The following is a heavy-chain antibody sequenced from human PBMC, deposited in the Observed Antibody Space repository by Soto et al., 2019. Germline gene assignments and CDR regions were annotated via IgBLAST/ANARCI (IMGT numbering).Heavy chain of an antibody. CDR2: IIPIFSTA. J-gene: IGHJ5*02. CDR3: TGGIAARAFRLYYNWFER. D-gene: IGHD6-6*01. CDR1: GGTFSSYA. V-gene: IGHV1-69*13. Sequence: GASVKVSCKASGGTFSSYAISWVRQAPGQGLEWMGEIIPIFSTANYAQKIQGRVTITADESTSTAYMEMSRLRSEDTPVYYRTGGIAARAFRLYYNWFERWGQGSLVTVSS.